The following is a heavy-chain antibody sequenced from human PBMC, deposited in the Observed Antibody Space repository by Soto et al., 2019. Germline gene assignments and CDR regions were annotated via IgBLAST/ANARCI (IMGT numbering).Heavy chain of an antibody. Sequence: GGSLRLSCAASGFTVSSNYMSWVRQAPGKGLEWVSVIYSGGSTYYADSVKGRFTTSRDNSKNTLYLQMNSLRAEDTAVYYCARDMGGYYGSGSQDYYYYYGMDVWGQGTTVTVSS. CDR3: ARDMGGYYGSGSQDYYYYYGMDV. J-gene: IGHJ6*02. V-gene: IGHV3-53*01. CDR2: IYSGGST. D-gene: IGHD3-10*01. CDR1: GFTVSSNY.